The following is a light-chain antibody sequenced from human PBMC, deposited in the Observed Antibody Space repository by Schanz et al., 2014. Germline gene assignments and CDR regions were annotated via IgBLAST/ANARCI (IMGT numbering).Light chain of an antibody. V-gene: IGLV2-8*01. CDR1: SSDVGAYNY. CDR3: SSYATTNTLV. J-gene: IGLJ2*01. Sequence: QSVLTQPPSASGSPGQSVTISCTGTSSDVGAYNYVSWYQQHPGKAPKLIISDVTRRPSGVPDRFSGSKSDNTASLTVSGLQVEDEADYYCSSYATTNTLVFGGGTKLTVL. CDR2: DVT.